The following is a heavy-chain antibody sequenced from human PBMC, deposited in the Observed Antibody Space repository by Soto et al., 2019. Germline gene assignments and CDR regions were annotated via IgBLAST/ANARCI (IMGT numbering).Heavy chain of an antibody. D-gene: IGHD2-2*01. Sequence: QVQLQESGPGLVKPSETLSLTCTVSGGSTSSNYWNWIRQPPGKGLEWIGYVHYSGATIYNPSLKTPVIISVATPNNQFSLKLSSVTAADTAIYYCATSRGNWFDPWGQGTLVTVSS. CDR1: GGSTSSNY. V-gene: IGHV4-59*01. J-gene: IGHJ5*02. CDR2: VHYSGAT. CDR3: ATSRGNWFDP.